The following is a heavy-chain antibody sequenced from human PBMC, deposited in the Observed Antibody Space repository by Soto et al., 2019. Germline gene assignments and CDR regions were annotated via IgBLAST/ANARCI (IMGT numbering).Heavy chain of an antibody. CDR2: IYYSGST. V-gene: IGHV4-59*01. J-gene: IGHJ4*02. D-gene: IGHD4-17*01. CDR3: ARVGRYGDLYFDY. Sequence: PSETLSLTCTVSGGSISSYYWSWIRPPPGKGLEWIGYIYYSGSTNYNPSLKSRVTISVDTSKNQFSLKLSSVTAADTAVYYCARVGRYGDLYFDYWGQGTLVTVSS. CDR1: GGSISSYY.